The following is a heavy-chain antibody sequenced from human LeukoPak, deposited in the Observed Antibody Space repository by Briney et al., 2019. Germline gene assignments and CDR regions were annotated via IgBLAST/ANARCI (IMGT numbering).Heavy chain of an antibody. CDR3: ARDDHGCDY. V-gene: IGHV1-2*02. CDR1: GYTFTSYG. Sequence: GASVKVSCKASGYTFTSYGISWVRQAPGQGLEWMGWISPNSGATKYAQRFRGRVTMTRDTSINTAYMRLSRLTSDDTAVYYCARDDHGCDYWGQGTLVTVSS. J-gene: IGHJ4*02. CDR2: ISPNSGAT. D-gene: IGHD1-14*01.